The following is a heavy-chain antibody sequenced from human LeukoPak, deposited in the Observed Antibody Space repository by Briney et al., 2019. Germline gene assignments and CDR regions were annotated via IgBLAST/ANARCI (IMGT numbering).Heavy chain of an antibody. J-gene: IGHJ5*02. Sequence: KPSQTLSLTCTASGGSISSGSYYWSWIRQHPGKGLEWIGYIYYSGSTYYNPSLKSRVTISVDTSKNQFSLKLSSVTAADTAVYYCARVLRYFDRFDPWGQGTLVTVSS. CDR3: ARVLRYFDRFDP. D-gene: IGHD3-9*01. CDR1: GGSISSGSYY. V-gene: IGHV4-31*03. CDR2: IYYSGST.